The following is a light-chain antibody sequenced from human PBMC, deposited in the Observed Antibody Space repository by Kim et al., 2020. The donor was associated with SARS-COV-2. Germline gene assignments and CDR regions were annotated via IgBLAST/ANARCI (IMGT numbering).Light chain of an antibody. CDR3: QQYGNSRT. V-gene: IGKV3-20*01. CDR1: QTVSRNQ. Sequence: LSPGERATLSCRASQTVSRNQLAWYQQKPGQAPRLLIYGASSRATGIPDRFSGRGSGTDFSLTSSRLEPGDCAVYYCQQYGNSRTFGQGTKVEIK. CDR2: GAS. J-gene: IGKJ1*01.